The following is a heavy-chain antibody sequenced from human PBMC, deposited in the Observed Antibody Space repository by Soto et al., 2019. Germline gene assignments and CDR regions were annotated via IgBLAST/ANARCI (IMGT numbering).Heavy chain of an antibody. CDR3: AXXXPPPDY. CDR1: GYTFASYA. CDR2: ISAYNGNT. V-gene: IGHV1-18*01. J-gene: IGHJ4*02. Sequence: QVQLVQAGAEVKKPGASVKVSCKASGYTFASYAISWMRQAPGQGLEWMGWISAYNGNTNYAQKLQSRVTMTTDTXXXTXXXXXXXXXXXXXXXXXXAXXXPPPDYWGQGTLVTVSS.